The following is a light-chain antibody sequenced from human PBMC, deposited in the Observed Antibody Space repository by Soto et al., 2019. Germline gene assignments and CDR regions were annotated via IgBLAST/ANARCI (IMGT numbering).Light chain of an antibody. CDR1: QNVDSNY. Sequence: EIVLTQSPGTLSLSPGERATLSCRASQNVDSNYLAWYQQKPGQAPRLLIYGASSRATGIPDRFSGTGSETDFTLTISRLEPEDFAVYYCQQYDTSPITFGQGTRLEIK. V-gene: IGKV3-20*01. CDR3: QQYDTSPIT. CDR2: GAS. J-gene: IGKJ5*01.